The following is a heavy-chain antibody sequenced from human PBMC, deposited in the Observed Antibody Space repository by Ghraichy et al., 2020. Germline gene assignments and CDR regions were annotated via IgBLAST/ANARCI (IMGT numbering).Heavy chain of an antibody. CDR2: IRSSSSYI. J-gene: IGHJ6*02. CDR1: GFTFSSYS. Sequence: GGSLRLSCAAYGFTFSSYSMNWVRQAPGKGLEWVSSIRSSSSYIYYADSVKGRFTISRDNAKNSLYLQMNSLRAEYTAEYYFASTNHGYCSGGSCYGVYGMDVWGQGTTVTVSS. V-gene: IGHV3-21*01. CDR3: ASTNHGYCSGGSCYGVYGMDV. D-gene: IGHD2-15*01.